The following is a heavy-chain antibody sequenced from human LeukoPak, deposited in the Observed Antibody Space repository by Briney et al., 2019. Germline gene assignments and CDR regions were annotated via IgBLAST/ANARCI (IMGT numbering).Heavy chain of an antibody. CDR1: GLTFVTYG. Sequence: GGSLRLSCAASGLTFVTYGMHWVRQAPGKGLEWVAFIRFDGSNKYYADSVKGRFTISRDNSKNTLYLQMNSLRTEDTAVYYCAKGGFSSSWLDYWGQGTLVTVSS. D-gene: IGHD6-13*01. CDR2: IRFDGSNK. J-gene: IGHJ4*02. V-gene: IGHV3-30*02. CDR3: AKGGFSSSWLDY.